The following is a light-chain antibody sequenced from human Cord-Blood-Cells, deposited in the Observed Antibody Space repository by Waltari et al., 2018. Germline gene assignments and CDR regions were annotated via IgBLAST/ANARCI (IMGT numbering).Light chain of an antibody. J-gene: IGKJ1*01. Sequence: IQMTHPLPSHSASVGARGPMTCRASQSISSYLNWYQQKPGKAPKLLIYAASSLQSGVPSRFSGSGSGTDFTLTISSLQPEDFATYYCQQSYSTPPTFGQGTKVEIK. CDR1: QSISSY. CDR2: AAS. V-gene: IGKV1-39*01. CDR3: QQSYSTPPT.